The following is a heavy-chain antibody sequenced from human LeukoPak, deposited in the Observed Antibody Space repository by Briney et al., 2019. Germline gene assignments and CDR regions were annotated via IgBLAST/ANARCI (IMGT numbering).Heavy chain of an antibody. CDR3: ARAVGGDGSGSL. CDR1: GDSISTYY. J-gene: IGHJ4*02. CDR2: IYYRVTS. V-gene: IGHV4-59*01. Sequence: SETLSLTCTVSGDSISTYYWSWIRQPPGKGLEWIGYIYYRVTSDYNPSLKSRVTMSVDMSTRQISLKFSSVTAADTAVYYCARAVGGDGSGSLWGPGTLVTVSS. D-gene: IGHD3-10*01.